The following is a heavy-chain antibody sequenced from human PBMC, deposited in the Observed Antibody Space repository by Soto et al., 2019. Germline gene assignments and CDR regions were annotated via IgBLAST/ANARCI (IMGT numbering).Heavy chain of an antibody. CDR3: ARSAGNAGRVLEY. V-gene: IGHV5-51*01. D-gene: IGHD2-15*01. J-gene: IGHJ4*02. CDR2: IYPGDSDT. Sequence: GESLKISCKGSGYTFTSYWISWVRQMPGEGLEWMGTIYPGDSDTRYSPSFQGQVTISADKSISTAYMQWSSLKASDSAIYYCARSAGNAGRVLEYWGQGTVVTVSS. CDR1: GYTFTSYW.